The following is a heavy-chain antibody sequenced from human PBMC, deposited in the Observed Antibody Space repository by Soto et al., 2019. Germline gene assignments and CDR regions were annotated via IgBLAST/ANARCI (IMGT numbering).Heavy chain of an antibody. CDR3: ARVVPAAMYYYYGMDV. D-gene: IGHD2-2*01. CDR2: LSYDGSNN. V-gene: IGHV3-30*03. CDR1: GFTFSTYA. J-gene: IGHJ6*02. Sequence: QVQLVESGGGVVQPGRSLRLSCAASGFTFSTYAMHWVRQAPGKGLEWVAVLSYDGSNNYYADSVKGRFTISRDNSKNTLYLQMNSLRAEDTAVYYCARVVPAAMYYYYGMDVWGQGTTVTVSS.